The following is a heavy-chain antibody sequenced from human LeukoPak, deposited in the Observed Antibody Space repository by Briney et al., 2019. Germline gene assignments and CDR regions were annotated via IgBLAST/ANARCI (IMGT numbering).Heavy chain of an antibody. CDR3: AREGIAAAGKRPRVKPFDY. D-gene: IGHD6-13*01. CDR2: IYRGDSDT. J-gene: IGHJ4*02. CDR1: GYSFTGYS. Sequence: SGESLKISCKGSGYSFTGYSIVSLRQMPGKGLEWMGIIYRGDSDTRYSPSFQGQVTISADKSISTAYLQWSSLKASDTAMYYCAREGIAAAGKRPRVKPFDYWGQGTLVTVSS. V-gene: IGHV5-51*01.